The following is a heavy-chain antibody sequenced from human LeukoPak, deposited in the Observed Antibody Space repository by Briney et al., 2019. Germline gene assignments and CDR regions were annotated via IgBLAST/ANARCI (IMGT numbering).Heavy chain of an antibody. J-gene: IGHJ4*02. D-gene: IGHD4-11*01. Sequence: GGSLRLSCAASGFTFSSYAMSWVRQAPGKGLEWVSAISGSGGNTYYADSVEGRFTISRDNSKNTLYLQMNSLRAEDTAVYYCAKDFLVAGDYSRGYFDYWGQGTLVTVSS. CDR2: ISGSGGNT. CDR3: AKDFLVAGDYSRGYFDY. CDR1: GFTFSSYA. V-gene: IGHV3-23*01.